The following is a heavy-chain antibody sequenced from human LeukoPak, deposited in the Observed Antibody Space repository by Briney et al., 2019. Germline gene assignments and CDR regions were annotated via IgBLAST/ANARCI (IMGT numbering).Heavy chain of an antibody. D-gene: IGHD5-12*01. V-gene: IGHV1-18*04. CDR2: ISAYNGNT. Sequence: GASVKVSCKASGYTFTGYYMHWVRQAPGQGLEWMGWISAYNGNTNYAQKLQGRVTMTTDTSTSTAYMELRSLRSDDTAVYYCAREGSLYSGYANNWFDPWGQGTLVTVSS. CDR1: GYTFTGYY. J-gene: IGHJ5*02. CDR3: AREGSLYSGYANNWFDP.